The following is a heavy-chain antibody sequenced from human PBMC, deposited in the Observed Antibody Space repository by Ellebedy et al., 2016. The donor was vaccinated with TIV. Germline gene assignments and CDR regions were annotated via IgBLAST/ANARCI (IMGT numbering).Heavy chain of an antibody. CDR3: ARGSRDGYNYDFDY. V-gene: IGHV1-69*13. Sequence: AASVKVSCKASGGSFSTYAISWVRQDPGQGLEWMGGILPIFGTTEYAQKFQGRVTITADESTSTTYMELSSLRSEDTAVYYCARGSRDGYNYDFDYWGQGTLVTVSS. D-gene: IGHD5-24*01. J-gene: IGHJ4*02. CDR2: ILPIFGTT. CDR1: GGSFSTYA.